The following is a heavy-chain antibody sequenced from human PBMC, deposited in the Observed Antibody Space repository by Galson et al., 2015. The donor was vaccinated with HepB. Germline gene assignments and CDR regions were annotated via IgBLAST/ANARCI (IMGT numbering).Heavy chain of an antibody. CDR1: GFIFSNYE. J-gene: IGHJ6*02. Sequence: SLRLSCAASGFIFSNYEMNWVRQAPGKGLGWVSYISFSGSTKEYADSLKGRSTISRDNVKSSLFLQMNSLRAEDTAVYYCARDLTAAPWDLRGRNYYYYGMDVWGQGTTVTVSS. D-gene: IGHD6-25*01. CDR3: ARDLTAAPWDLRGRNYYYYGMDV. V-gene: IGHV3-48*03. CDR2: ISFSGSTK.